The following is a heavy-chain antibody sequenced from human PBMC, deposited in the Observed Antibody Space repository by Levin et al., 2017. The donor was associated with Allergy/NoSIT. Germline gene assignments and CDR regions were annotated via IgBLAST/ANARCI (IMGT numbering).Heavy chain of an antibody. V-gene: IGHV3-15*01. CDR3: TTYSSSWYYFDY. CDR2: IKSKADGGTT. CDR1: GITFSNAW. D-gene: IGHD6-13*01. J-gene: IGHJ4*02. Sequence: GESLKISCAASGITFSNAWMSWARQAPGKGLEWVGRIKSKADGGTTEYAAPVKGRFTISRDDSKNTLYLQMNSLKTEDTAVYFCTTYSSSWYYFDYWGQGTLVAVSS.